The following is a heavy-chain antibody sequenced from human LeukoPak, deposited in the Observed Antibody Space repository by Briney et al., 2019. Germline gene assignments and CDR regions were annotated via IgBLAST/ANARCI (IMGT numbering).Heavy chain of an antibody. CDR2: IYYSGST. J-gene: IGHJ4*02. CDR3: ATGAGYDHGTYYFDY. D-gene: IGHD5-18*01. CDR1: GGSISGSNYF. Sequence: TSETLSLTCTVSGGSISGSNYFWGWIRQPPGKGLEWIGSIYYSGSTYSNPSLKSRVTISVDTSKNQFSLQLNSVTPEDTAVYYCATGAGYDHGTYYFDYWGQGTLVTVSS. V-gene: IGHV4-39*01.